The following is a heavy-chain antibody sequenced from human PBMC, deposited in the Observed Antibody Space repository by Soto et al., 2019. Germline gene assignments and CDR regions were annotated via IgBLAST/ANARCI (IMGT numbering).Heavy chain of an antibody. CDR1: GGTSSSYA. J-gene: IGHJ4*02. CDR3: ARLAVAQHYYFDY. D-gene: IGHD6-19*01. V-gene: IGHV1-69*05. CDR2: IIPIFGTA. Sequence: QVQLVQSGAEVKKPGSSVKVSCKASGGTSSSYAISWVRQAPGQGLEWMGGIIPIFGTANYAQKFQGSVTXTXAXXTSTAYMDLRSRSSEDPAVYYCARLAVAQHYYFDYWGQGTLVTVSS.